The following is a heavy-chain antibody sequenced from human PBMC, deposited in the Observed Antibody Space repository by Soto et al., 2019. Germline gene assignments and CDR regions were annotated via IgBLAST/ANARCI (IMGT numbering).Heavy chain of an antibody. Sequence: QVQLVESGGGVVQPGRSLRLSCAASGFTFSSYAMHWVRQAPGKGLEWVAVISYDGSNKYYADSVKGRFTISRDNSKNTLYMQMNSMRAKDTAVYYCARDGGNETTVTNDPFDCWGQGTLVTVSS. CDR1: GFTFSSYA. D-gene: IGHD4-17*01. J-gene: IGHJ4*02. V-gene: IGHV3-30-3*01. CDR3: ARDGGNETTVTNDPFDC. CDR2: ISYDGSNK.